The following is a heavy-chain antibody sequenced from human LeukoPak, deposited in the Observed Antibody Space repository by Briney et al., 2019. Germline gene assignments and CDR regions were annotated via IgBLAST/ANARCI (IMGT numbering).Heavy chain of an antibody. Sequence: PGGSLRLSCTASGFTFSTSGMHWVRQAPGKGLEWVALIRYDGSSQFYAEAVKGRFTISRDNSKNTLYLQMNSLRAEDTAVYYCAKDRKLCSSTSCSIYYYYYYMDVWGKGTTVTVSS. CDR3: AKDRKLCSSTSCSIYYYYYYMDV. V-gene: IGHV3-30*02. CDR2: IRYDGSSQ. CDR1: GFTFSTSG. J-gene: IGHJ6*03. D-gene: IGHD2-2*01.